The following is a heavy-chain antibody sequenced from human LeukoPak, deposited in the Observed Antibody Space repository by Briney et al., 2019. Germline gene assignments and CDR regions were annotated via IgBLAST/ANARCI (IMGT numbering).Heavy chain of an antibody. CDR3: AKDRTVGASYWYFDL. V-gene: IGHV3-23*01. CDR2: ISNNGGYT. CDR1: GFTFSSSA. D-gene: IGHD1-26*01. J-gene: IGHJ2*01. Sequence: GGSLRLSCAASGFTFSSSAMSWVRQAPGKGLEWVSAISNNGGYTYYADFVKGRFTISRDSSKNALFLQMNTLRAEDTAIYYCAKDRTVGASYWYFDLWGRGTLVTVSS.